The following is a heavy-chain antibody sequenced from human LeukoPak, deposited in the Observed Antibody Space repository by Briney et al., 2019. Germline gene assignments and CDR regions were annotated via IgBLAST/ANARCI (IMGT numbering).Heavy chain of an antibody. CDR1: GGSISSYY. CDR3: ARIQPHGGLVADY. V-gene: IGHV4-59*01. J-gene: IGHJ4*02. D-gene: IGHD5-12*01. CDR2: IYYSGST. Sequence: SETLSLTCTVSGGSISSYYWSWLRQPPGKGLEWIGYIYYSGSTNYNPSLKSRVTISVDTSKNQFSLKLSSVTAADTAVYYCARIQPHGGLVADYWGQGTLVTVSS.